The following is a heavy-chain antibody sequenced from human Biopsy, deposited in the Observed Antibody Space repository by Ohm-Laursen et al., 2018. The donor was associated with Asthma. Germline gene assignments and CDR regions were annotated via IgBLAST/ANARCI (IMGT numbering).Heavy chain of an antibody. Sequence: SETLSLTYIVSGDAMSTRGSYWGWIRQSPGKGLEWIGSIYYSGRTYYNPSLESRVTISADTSKNHFSLKVTSVTAADTAVYYCARAVSSSSYWYFDLWGRGDLVTVSS. V-gene: IGHV4-39*02. J-gene: IGHJ2*01. CDR3: ARAVSSSSYWYFDL. D-gene: IGHD6-6*01. CDR2: IYYSGRT. CDR1: GDAMSTRGSY.